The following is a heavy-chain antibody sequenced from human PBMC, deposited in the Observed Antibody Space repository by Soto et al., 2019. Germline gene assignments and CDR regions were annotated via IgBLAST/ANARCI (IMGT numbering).Heavy chain of an antibody. CDR2: ISWDGTTT. V-gene: IGHV3-43*01. Sequence: EVHLVESGGAVIQPGGSLRLSCGAPGFKFDDFSMHWVRQVPGKGLEWISLISWDGTTTHYADSVQGRFTVSRDNTKRALYLQMNSLKTEDTALYYCGKDMEGPASVVDHWGQGTLVTVSS. D-gene: IGHD6-13*01. CDR1: GFKFDDFS. CDR3: GKDMEGPASVVDH. J-gene: IGHJ4*02.